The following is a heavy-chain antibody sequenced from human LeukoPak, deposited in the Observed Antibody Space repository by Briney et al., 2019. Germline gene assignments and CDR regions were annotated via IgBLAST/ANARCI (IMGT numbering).Heavy chain of an antibody. CDR3: ARDFTRSGWFDP. CDR1: GFTFSDYY. V-gene: IGHV3-11*01. Sequence: GGSLRLSCAASGFTFSDYYMSWIRQAPGKGLEWVSYISSSGSTIYYADSVKGRFTISRDNSKNTLYLQMNSLRAEDTAVYYCARDFTRSGWFDPWGQGTLVTVSS. D-gene: IGHD3-10*01. CDR2: ISSSGSTI. J-gene: IGHJ5*02.